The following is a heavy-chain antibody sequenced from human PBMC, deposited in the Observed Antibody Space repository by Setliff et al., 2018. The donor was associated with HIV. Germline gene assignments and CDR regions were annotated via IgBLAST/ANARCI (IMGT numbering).Heavy chain of an antibody. V-gene: IGHV1-69*13. Sequence: SVKVSCKASGGTFSSYAISWVRQAPGQGLEWMGGIIPILGTGNYPQKFQGRVTITADESTRTAYMELSSLRSEDTAVYYCARDRTGVTSGEFDPWGQGTLVTVSS. CDR1: GGTFSSYA. D-gene: IGHD2-21*02. CDR2: IIPILGTG. CDR3: ARDRTGVTSGEFDP. J-gene: IGHJ5*02.